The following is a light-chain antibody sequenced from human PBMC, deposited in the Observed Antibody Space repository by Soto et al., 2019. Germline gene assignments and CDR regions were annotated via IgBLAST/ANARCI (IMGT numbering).Light chain of an antibody. J-gene: IGKJ5*01. Sequence: IVLTQSPTTLSLWPGETAVLSCRASQSISSYLSWYQQRPGQAPRLLIYDASNRAPGIPARFSGSGSGTVFTLTISSLEPDDFALYYCQQRSSWITFGQGTRLEIE. CDR2: DAS. CDR1: QSISSY. CDR3: QQRSSWIT. V-gene: IGKV3-11*01.